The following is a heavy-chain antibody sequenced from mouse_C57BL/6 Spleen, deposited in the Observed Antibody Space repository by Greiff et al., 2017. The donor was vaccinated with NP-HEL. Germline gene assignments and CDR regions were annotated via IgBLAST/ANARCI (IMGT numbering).Heavy chain of an antibody. CDR3: TTGYYGSRGFDY. CDR2: IDPEDGDT. J-gene: IGHJ2*01. Sequence: EVQLQQSGAELVRPGASVKLSCTASGFNIKDYYMHWVKQRPEQGLEWIGRIDPEDGDTAYAPKFQGKATMTADTSSNTAYLQLSSLTSEDTAVYYCTTGYYGSRGFDYWGQGTTLTVSS. CDR1: GFNIKDYY. V-gene: IGHV14-1*01. D-gene: IGHD1-1*01.